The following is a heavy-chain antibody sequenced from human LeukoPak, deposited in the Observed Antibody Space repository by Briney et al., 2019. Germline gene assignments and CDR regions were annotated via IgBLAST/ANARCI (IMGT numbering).Heavy chain of an antibody. Sequence: GASVKVSCKASGYTFTSYDINWVRQATGQGLEWMGWMNPNSGNTGYAQKFQGRVTMTRNTSISTAYMELSSLRSEDTAVYYCARCASPRFQLLWGFDFYCMDVWGQGTTVSVSS. CDR1: GYTFTSYD. D-gene: IGHD2-2*01. V-gene: IGHV1-8*01. CDR3: ARCASPRFQLLWGFDFYCMDV. J-gene: IGHJ6*02. CDR2: MNPNSGNT.